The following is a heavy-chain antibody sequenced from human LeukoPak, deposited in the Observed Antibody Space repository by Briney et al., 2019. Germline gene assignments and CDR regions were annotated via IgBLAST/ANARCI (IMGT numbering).Heavy chain of an antibody. Sequence: GGSLRLSCAASGFTFSSYAMHWVRQAPGKGLEWVAVISYDGSNKYYADSVKGRFTISRDNSKNTLYLQMNSLRAEDTAVYYCARDSDWNVDYWGQGTLVTVSS. J-gene: IGHJ4*02. CDR3: ARDSDWNVDY. CDR2: ISYDGSNK. D-gene: IGHD1-1*01. CDR1: GFTFSSYA. V-gene: IGHV3-30-3*01.